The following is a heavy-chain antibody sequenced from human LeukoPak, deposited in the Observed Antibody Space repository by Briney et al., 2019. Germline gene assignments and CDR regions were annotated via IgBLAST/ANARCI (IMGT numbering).Heavy chain of an antibody. J-gene: IGHJ3*01. D-gene: IGHD5-18*01. CDR3: ARQERGYSYSDALDV. CDR1: VYTFSNYA. V-gene: IGHV7-4-1*02. Sequence: ASVKVSCKASVYTFSNYAINWVRQAPGQGLEWMGWINTNTGNPTYAQGFTRHFVFSLDTSVSTPYLQISSLKAEDTAVYYCARQERGYSYSDALDVWGQGTMVTVSS. CDR2: INTNTGNP.